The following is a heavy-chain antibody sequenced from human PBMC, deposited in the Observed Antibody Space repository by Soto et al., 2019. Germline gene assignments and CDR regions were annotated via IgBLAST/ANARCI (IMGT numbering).Heavy chain of an antibody. D-gene: IGHD2-15*01. CDR2: ISYDGSNK. CDR3: AKEGLYCTGGSCSPPDY. J-gene: IGHJ4*02. V-gene: IGHV3-30-3*02. CDR1: GFTFSSYA. Sequence: QVQLVESGGGVVQPGRSLRLSCAASGFTFSSYAMHWVRQAPGKGLEWVAVISYDGSNKYYADSVKGRFTISRDNSKNTLYLQMNSLRAEDTAVYYCAKEGLYCTGGSCSPPDYWGQGTLLTVSS.